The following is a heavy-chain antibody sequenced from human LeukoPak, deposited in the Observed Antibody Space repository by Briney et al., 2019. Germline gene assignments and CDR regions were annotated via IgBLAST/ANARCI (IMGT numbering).Heavy chain of an antibody. J-gene: IGHJ4*02. V-gene: IGHV4-34*01. D-gene: IGHD3-9*01. CDR1: GGSFSGYY. Sequence: PSETLSLTCAVYGGSFSGYYWSWIRQPPGKGLEWIGEINHSGSTNYNPSLKSRVTISVDTSKNQFSLKLSSVTAADTAVYCCARGWFRYYDILTGPPVFEYWGQGTLVTVSS. CDR3: ARGWFRYYDILTGPPVFEY. CDR2: INHSGST.